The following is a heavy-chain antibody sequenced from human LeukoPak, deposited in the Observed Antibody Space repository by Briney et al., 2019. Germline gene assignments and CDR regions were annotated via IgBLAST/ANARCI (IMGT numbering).Heavy chain of an antibody. Sequence: GGSLRLSCAASGFTFSSDAMSWVRQAPGKGLEWVSAISGSGGSTYYADSVKGRFTISRDNSKNTLYLQMNSLRAEDTAVYYCAKHDYGGNWADAFDIWGQGTMVTVSS. J-gene: IGHJ3*02. V-gene: IGHV3-23*01. CDR1: GFTFSSDA. D-gene: IGHD4-23*01. CDR3: AKHDYGGNWADAFDI. CDR2: ISGSGGST.